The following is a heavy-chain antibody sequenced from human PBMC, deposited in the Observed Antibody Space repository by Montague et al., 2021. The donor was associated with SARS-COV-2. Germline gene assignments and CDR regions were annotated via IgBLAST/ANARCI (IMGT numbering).Heavy chain of an antibody. CDR1: GDSVSSNIAA. V-gene: IGHV6-1*01. CDR3: ARDLCWAFDA. Sequence: CAISGDSVSSNIAAWNWIRQSPSRGLEWLGRTKYTSTRYETYAVSVQSRITITADTSKNQFSLHLNSVTPEDTAVYYRARDLCWAFDAWGLGTTVTVSA. D-gene: IGHD2-21*01. J-gene: IGHJ3*01. CDR2: TKYTSTRYE.